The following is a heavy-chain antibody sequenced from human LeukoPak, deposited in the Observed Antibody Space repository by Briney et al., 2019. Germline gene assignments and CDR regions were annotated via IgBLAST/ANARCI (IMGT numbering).Heavy chain of an antibody. CDR3: ARERVAVAGYDAFDI. J-gene: IGHJ3*02. V-gene: IGHV4-34*01. D-gene: IGHD6-19*01. Sequence: SETLSLTCAVYGGSFSGYYWSWIRQPPGKGLEWIGEINHSGSTNYNPSLKSRVTISVDTSKNQFSLKLSSVTAADTAVYYCARERVAVAGYDAFDIWGQGTMVTVSS. CDR2: INHSGST. CDR1: GGSFSGYY.